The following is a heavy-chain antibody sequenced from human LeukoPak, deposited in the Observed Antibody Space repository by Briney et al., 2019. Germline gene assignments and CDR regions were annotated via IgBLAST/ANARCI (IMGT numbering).Heavy chain of an antibody. CDR1: GYTFNIHG. D-gene: IGHD6-6*01. J-gene: IGHJ4*02. CDR2: IGPSGDKT. CDR3: AKDLRSIAAR. Sequence: GGSLRLSCAASGYTFNIHGMNWVRQAPGKGPEWVSGIGPSGDKTYYADSWKGRFTISRDNSENTVYLQMNSLRVEDTALYYCAKDLRSIAARWGQGTLVTVSS. V-gene: IGHV3-23*01.